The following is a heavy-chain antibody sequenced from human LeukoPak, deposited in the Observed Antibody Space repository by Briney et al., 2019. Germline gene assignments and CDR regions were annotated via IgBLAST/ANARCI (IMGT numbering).Heavy chain of an antibody. CDR2: ISSSSSTI. V-gene: IGHV3-48*04. Sequence: GGSLRLSCAASGFTFSSYSMNWVRQAPGKGLEWVSSISSSSSTIYYADSVKGRFTISRDNAKNSLYLQMNSLRAEDTAVYYCAREGGEWELLRTFDYWGQGTLVTVSS. D-gene: IGHD1-26*01. CDR3: AREGGEWELLRTFDY. CDR1: GFTFSSYS. J-gene: IGHJ4*02.